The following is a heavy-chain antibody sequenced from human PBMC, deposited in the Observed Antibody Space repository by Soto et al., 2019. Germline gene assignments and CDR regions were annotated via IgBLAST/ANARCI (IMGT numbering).Heavy chain of an antibody. V-gene: IGHV1-3*01. CDR1: GYTFTSYA. CDR3: AGPHGLGYCISTSCRGGGCEDIGLVPAVGVGDWFDP. D-gene: IGHD2-2*01. CDR2: INAGNGNT. J-gene: IGHJ5*02. Sequence: ASVKVSCKASGYTFTSYAMHWVRQAPGQRLEWMGWINAGNGNTKYSQKFQGRVTITRDTSASTAYMELSSLRSEDTAVYYCAGPHGLGYCISTSCRGGGCEDIGLVPAVGVGDWFDPWGQGTLVTVSS.